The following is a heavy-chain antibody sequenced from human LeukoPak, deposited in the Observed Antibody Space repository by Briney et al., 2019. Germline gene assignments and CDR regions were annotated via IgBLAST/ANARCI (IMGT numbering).Heavy chain of an antibody. J-gene: IGHJ4*02. CDR2: INPSGGST. Sequence: GASVKVSCKAFGYSFTIYYMHWVRQAPGRGLEWMGIINPSGGSTSYTQKFQGRLTMTRDTSTSTVYMEVSSLRSEDTAVYYCARSFTVTTVLDYWGQGTLITVSS. CDR1: GYSFTIYY. V-gene: IGHV1-46*01. D-gene: IGHD4-11*01. CDR3: ARSFTVTTVLDY.